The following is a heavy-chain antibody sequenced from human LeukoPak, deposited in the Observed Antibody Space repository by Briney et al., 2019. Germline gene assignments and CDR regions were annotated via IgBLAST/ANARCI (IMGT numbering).Heavy chain of an antibody. CDR1: GGSISSYY. V-gene: IGHV4-59*01. CDR2: IYYSGST. D-gene: IGHD4/OR15-4a*01. CDR3: ARETPLTHFDL. Sequence: TSETLSLTCTVSGGSISSYYWSWIRQPPGKGLEWIGYIYYSGSTNYNPSLKSRVTVSVDTSKNQFSLKLSSVTAADTAVYYCARETPLTHFDLWGRGTLVTVSS. J-gene: IGHJ2*01.